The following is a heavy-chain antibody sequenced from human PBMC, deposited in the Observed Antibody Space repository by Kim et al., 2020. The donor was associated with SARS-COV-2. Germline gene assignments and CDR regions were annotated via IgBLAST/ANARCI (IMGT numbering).Heavy chain of an antibody. CDR2: INHSGST. Sequence: SETLSLTCAVYGGSFSGYYWSWIRQPPGKGLEWIGEINHSGSTNYNPSLTSRVTISVDTSKNQFSLKLSSVTAADTAVYYCARAPRDWGQGTLVTASS. CDR3: ARAPRD. V-gene: IGHV4-34*01. J-gene: IGHJ4*02. CDR1: GGSFSGYY.